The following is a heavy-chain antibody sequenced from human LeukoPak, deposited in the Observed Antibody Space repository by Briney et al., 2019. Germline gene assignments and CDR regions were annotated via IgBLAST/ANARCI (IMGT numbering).Heavy chain of an antibody. D-gene: IGHD3-10*01. Sequence: ASVKVSCKASGYTFTSYAISWVRQAPGQGLEWMGGIIPIFGTANYAQKFQGRVTITADESTSTAYMELSSLRSGDTAVYYCARESRITMVRGVISHYYYYYYMDVWGKGTTVTISS. J-gene: IGHJ6*03. CDR3: ARESRITMVRGVISHYYYYYYMDV. CDR2: IIPIFGTA. V-gene: IGHV1-69*13. CDR1: GYTFTSYA.